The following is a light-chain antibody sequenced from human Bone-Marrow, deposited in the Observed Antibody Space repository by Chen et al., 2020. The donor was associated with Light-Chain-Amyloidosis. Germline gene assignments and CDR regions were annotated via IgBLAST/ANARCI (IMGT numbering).Light chain of an antibody. CDR2: RNN. Sequence: QSVLTQPPSASGTPGQRVTISCSGSSSNIGSNYVYWYQQLPGTAPKLLIYRNNQRPSGVPDRFAGAKAGTSAALAISGLRSEDEADYDGAAWDDSLSGRVFGGGTKLTVL. CDR3: AAWDDSLSGRV. CDR1: SSNIGSNY. V-gene: IGLV1-47*01. J-gene: IGLJ3*02.